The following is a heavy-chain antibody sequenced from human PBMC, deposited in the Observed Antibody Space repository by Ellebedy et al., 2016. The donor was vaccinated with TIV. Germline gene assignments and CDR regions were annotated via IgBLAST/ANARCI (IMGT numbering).Heavy chain of an antibody. Sequence: ASVKVSCKAFGYTFTGYYIYWVRQAPGQGLEWMGWMNGNSGGTRYAQKFQGRVTMTRDTSISTAYLELSRLRSDDTAMYYCARGPSMTAVIASDCWGQGTLVTVAS. CDR3: ARGPSMTAVIASDC. D-gene: IGHD4-17*01. V-gene: IGHV1-2*02. J-gene: IGHJ4*02. CDR2: MNGNSGGT. CDR1: GYTFTGYY.